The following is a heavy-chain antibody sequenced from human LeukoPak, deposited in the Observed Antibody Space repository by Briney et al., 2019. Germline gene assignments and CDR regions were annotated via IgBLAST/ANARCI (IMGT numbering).Heavy chain of an antibody. CDR3: VRDRRSFRPDGFDI. Sequence: GGSLRLSCAASAFSFSSYSMNWVRQAPGKGLEWASSISSTSDYIYYADSVKGRFAISRDNAKNSLYLQLDSLRAEDTAVYYCVRDRRSFRPDGFDIWGQGTMVTVSS. J-gene: IGHJ3*02. CDR1: AFSFSSYS. V-gene: IGHV3-21*01. D-gene: IGHD1-26*01. CDR2: ISSTSDYI.